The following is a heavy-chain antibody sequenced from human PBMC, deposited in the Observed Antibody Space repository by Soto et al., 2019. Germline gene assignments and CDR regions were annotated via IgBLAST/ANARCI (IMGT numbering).Heavy chain of an antibody. CDR2: INHSGST. CDR3: ARSALSLVTTLFDY. D-gene: IGHD4-4*01. J-gene: IGHJ4*02. CDR1: GGSFSGYY. V-gene: IGHV4-34*01. Sequence: SETLSLTCAVYGGSFSGYYWSWIRQPPGKGLEWIGEINHSGSTNYNPSLKSRVTISVDTSKNQFSLKLSSVTAADTAVYYCARSALSLVTTLFDYWGQGTLVTVSS.